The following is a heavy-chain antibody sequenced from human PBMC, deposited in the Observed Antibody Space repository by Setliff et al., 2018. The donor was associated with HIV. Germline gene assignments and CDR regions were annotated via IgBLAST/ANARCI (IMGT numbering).Heavy chain of an antibody. CDR2: ISGSGGST. CDR3: AKDAGSYSYVHEYFQH. D-gene: IGHD5-18*01. Sequence: GGSLRLSCVASGFTFSSHAMSWVRQAPGKGLEWVSTISGSGGSTYYADSVKGRFTISRDNSKNTLYLQMNSLRAEDTAVYYCAKDAGSYSYVHEYFQHWGQGTLVTVSS. CDR1: GFTFSSHA. V-gene: IGHV3-23*01. J-gene: IGHJ1*01.